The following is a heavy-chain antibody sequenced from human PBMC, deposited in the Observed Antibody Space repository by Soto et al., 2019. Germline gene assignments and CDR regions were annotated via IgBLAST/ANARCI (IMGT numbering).Heavy chain of an antibody. D-gene: IGHD3-10*01. V-gene: IGHV2-5*02. CDR3: ARALGSWGSYYFDH. CDR1: GFSLDTWGVG. Sequence: QITLKESGPTLVRPTQTLTLTCTVSGFSLDTWGVGVGWIRQSPGKAPEWLALIYWDDDKRYSPSLKNRLTITKDTSKNQVVLTLTNMDPVDTVTYYCARALGSWGSYYFDHWGQGTLVTFSS. CDR2: IYWDDDK. J-gene: IGHJ4*02.